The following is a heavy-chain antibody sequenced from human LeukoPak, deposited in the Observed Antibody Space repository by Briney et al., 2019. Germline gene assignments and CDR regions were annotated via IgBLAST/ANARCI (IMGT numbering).Heavy chain of an antibody. J-gene: IGHJ6*02. Sequence: SETLSLTCAVSGGSISSYYWSWIRQPPRKGLEWIGYIYYSGSSNYNPSLESRVTMTVDTSKNQFSLKLSSVTAADTAVYYCARNRALGYGMDVWGQGTRVTVSS. D-gene: IGHD1-26*01. V-gene: IGHV4-59*08. CDR3: ARNRALGYGMDV. CDR1: GGSISSYY. CDR2: IYYSGSS.